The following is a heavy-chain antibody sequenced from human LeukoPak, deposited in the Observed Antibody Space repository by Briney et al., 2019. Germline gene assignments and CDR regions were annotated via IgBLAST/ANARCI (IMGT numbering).Heavy chain of an antibody. V-gene: IGHV3-30*19. CDR2: ISYDGSNK. Sequence: GGSLRLSCAASGFTFSNYGMHWVRQAPGKGLEWVAVISYDGSNKYYADSVKGRFTISRDNSKNTLYLQMNSLRAEDTAVYYCARGSGYITMVRGVIISPPGYWGQGTLVTVSS. CDR1: GFTFSNYG. D-gene: IGHD3-10*01. CDR3: ARGSGYITMVRGVIISPPGY. J-gene: IGHJ4*02.